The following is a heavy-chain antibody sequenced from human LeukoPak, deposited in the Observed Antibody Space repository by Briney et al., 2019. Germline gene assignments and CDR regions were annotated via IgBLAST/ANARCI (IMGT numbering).Heavy chain of an antibody. Sequence: GGSLRLSCAASGFTFEDYDMSWVRQAPGKGLEWVSSINWNGDSIGYVDSVKGRFTISRDNAKDSLYLQMNNLRAEDTALYYCARGIPQIEYWGQGTLGTVSS. V-gene: IGHV3-20*04. CDR2: INWNGDSI. J-gene: IGHJ4*02. CDR3: ARGIPQIEY. D-gene: IGHD3-22*01. CDR1: GFTFEDYD.